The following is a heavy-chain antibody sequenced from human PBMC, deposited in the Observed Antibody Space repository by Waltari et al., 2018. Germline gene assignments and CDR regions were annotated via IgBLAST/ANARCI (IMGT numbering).Heavy chain of an antibody. CDR3: ARHDLYSSRKFDP. CDR2: IYYSGST. V-gene: IGHV4-39*01. J-gene: IGHJ5*02. Sequence: QLQLQESGPGLVKPSATLSLTCTVSCGSIRSDSYYWDWIRQAPGKGLDWIGSIYYSGSTYYNPSLKSRVTISVDTSKNQFSLKLSSVTAADTALYFCARHDLYSSRKFDPWGQGTLVTVSS. D-gene: IGHD6-13*01. CDR1: CGSIRSDSYY.